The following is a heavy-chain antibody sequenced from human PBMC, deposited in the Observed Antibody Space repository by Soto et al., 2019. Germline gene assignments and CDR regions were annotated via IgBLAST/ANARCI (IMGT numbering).Heavy chain of an antibody. CDR3: ASSGWDYGMDV. CDR2: INHSGST. CDR1: GGSFSGYY. Sequence: PSATLSLTCAVYGGSFSGYYWSWIRQPPGKGLEWIGEINHSGSTNYNPSLKSRVTISVVTSKNQFSLKLSSVTAADTAVEYCASSGWDYGMDVWGQGTTVTVAS. D-gene: IGHD6-19*01. V-gene: IGHV4-34*01. J-gene: IGHJ6*02.